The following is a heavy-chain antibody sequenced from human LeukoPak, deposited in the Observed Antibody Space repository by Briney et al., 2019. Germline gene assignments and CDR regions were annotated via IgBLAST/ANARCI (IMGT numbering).Heavy chain of an antibody. V-gene: IGHV4-61*02. J-gene: IGHJ5*02. CDR1: GGAMSSGRYY. CDR3: ARGSPLWFGELLSWWFDP. CDR2: IYTSGST. D-gene: IGHD3-10*01. Sequence: SETLSLTCTVSGGAMSSGRYYWSWMRPPAGKGLEWIGRIYTSGSTNYNPSLKSRVTISVDTSKNQFSLKLSSVTAADTAVYYCARGSPLWFGELLSWWFDPWGQGTLVTVSS.